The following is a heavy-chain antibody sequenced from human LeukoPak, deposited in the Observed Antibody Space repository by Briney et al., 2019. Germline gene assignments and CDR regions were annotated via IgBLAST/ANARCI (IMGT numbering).Heavy chain of an antibody. CDR2: IYSGGST. V-gene: IGHV3-53*05. Sequence: PGGSLRLSCAASGFTVSSNYMSWVRQAPGKGLEWVSVIYSGGSTYYADSVKGRFTISRDNSKNTLYLQMNSLRAEDTAVYSCAKGIEMATIMTGFDFWGQGTLVTVSS. J-gene: IGHJ4*02. D-gene: IGHD5-24*01. CDR1: GFTVSSNY. CDR3: AKGIEMATIMTGFDF.